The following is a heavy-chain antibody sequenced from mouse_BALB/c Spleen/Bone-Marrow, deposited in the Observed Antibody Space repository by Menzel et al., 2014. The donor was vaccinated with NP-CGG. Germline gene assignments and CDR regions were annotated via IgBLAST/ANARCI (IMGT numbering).Heavy chain of an antibody. D-gene: IGHD2-12*01. CDR3: TSYDWFAY. V-gene: IGHV1-15*01. CDR1: GYTFTDYE. Sequence: QVQLQQSGAELVRPGASVTLSSKASGYTFTDYEMHWVKQTPVHGLEWIGAIDPETGGTAYNQKFKGKATLTADKSSSTAYMELRSLTSEDSAVYYCTSYDWFAYWGQGTLVAVSA. CDR2: IDPETGGT. J-gene: IGHJ3*01.